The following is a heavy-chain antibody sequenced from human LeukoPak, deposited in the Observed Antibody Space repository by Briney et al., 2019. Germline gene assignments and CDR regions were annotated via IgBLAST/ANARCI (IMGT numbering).Heavy chain of an antibody. CDR3: ARDPSLNYFDY. Sequence: SETLSLTCAISDDSISSGGYSWSWIRQPPGKGLEWIGYIHDSGSTYYNPSLKSRVTISVDTSKNQFSLKLSSVTAADTAVYYCARDPSLNYFDYWGQGTLVTVSS. D-gene: IGHD3-16*01. CDR2: IHDSGST. V-gene: IGHV4-30-4*07. J-gene: IGHJ4*02. CDR1: DDSISSGGYS.